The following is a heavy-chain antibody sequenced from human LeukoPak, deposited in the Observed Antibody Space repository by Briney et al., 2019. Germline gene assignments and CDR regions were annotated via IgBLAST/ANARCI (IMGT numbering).Heavy chain of an antibody. CDR2: SNPNSGGT. CDR1: GYTFTGYY. D-gene: IGHD3-10*01. CDR3: ARGPYMVRGVTSENYYFDY. Sequence: ASVKVSCKASGYTFTGYYMHWVRQAPGQGLEWMGWSNPNSGGTNYAQKFQGRVTMTRDTSISTAYMELSRLRSAYTAVSYFARGPYMVRGVTSENYYFDYWGQGTLVTVSS. V-gene: IGHV1-2*02. J-gene: IGHJ4*02.